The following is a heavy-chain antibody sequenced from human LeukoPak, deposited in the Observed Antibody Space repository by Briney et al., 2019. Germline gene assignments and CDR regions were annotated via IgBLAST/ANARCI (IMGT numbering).Heavy chain of an antibody. J-gene: IGHJ4*02. D-gene: IGHD6-19*01. CDR1: GFTFSSYG. V-gene: IGHV3-30*03. CDR2: LSYDGSKK. Sequence: GGSLRLSCAASGFTFSSYGMYWVRQAPGKGLEWVAVLSYDGSKKYYADSAKGRFTISRDNAKNSLYLQMNSLRAEDTAVYYCARGGVGGWFRYYFDYWGQGTLVTVSS. CDR3: ARGGVGGWFRYYFDY.